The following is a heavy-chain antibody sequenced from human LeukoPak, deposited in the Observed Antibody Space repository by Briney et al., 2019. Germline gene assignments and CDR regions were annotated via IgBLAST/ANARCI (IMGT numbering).Heavy chain of an antibody. V-gene: IGHV1-18*01. CDR3: ARLIVGATRRFDP. CDR1: GYTFTSYG. CDR2: ISAYNGNT. D-gene: IGHD1-26*01. Sequence: ASVTVSCTASGYTFTSYGISWVRQAPGQGLEWMGWISAYNGNTNYAQKLQGRVTMTTDTSTSTAYMELRSLRSDDTAVYYCARLIVGATRRFDPWGQGTLVTVSS. J-gene: IGHJ5*02.